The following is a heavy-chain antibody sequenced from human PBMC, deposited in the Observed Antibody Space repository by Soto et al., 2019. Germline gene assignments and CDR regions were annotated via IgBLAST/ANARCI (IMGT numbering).Heavy chain of an antibody. Sequence: QVQLQESGPGLVRPSETLSLTCTVSGGSVSGGSYFWSWVRQPPGKGLEWIGYFYYSGSTKYNPSPKARVTISDDTSTNQFSLKLNSVTAADTAVYYWARERRMGTFDSWGQGALVTVSP. CDR2: FYYSGST. J-gene: IGHJ4*02. D-gene: IGHD1-1*01. CDR3: ARERRMGTFDS. V-gene: IGHV4-61*01. CDR1: GGSVSGGSYF.